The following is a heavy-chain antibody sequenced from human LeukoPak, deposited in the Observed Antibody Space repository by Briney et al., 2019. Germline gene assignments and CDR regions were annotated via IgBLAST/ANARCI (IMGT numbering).Heavy chain of an antibody. V-gene: IGHV3-23*01. J-gene: IGHJ4*02. CDR2: ISGSGGST. Sequence: GGSLRLSCTASGFTFGDYAMSLVRQAPGKGLEWVSAISGSGGSTYYADSVKGRFTISRDNSKNTLYLQMNSLRAEDTAVYYCAKDHFSSGAAAGTSFDYWGQGTLVTVSS. D-gene: IGHD6-13*01. CDR3: AKDHFSSGAAAGTSFDY. CDR1: GFTFGDYA.